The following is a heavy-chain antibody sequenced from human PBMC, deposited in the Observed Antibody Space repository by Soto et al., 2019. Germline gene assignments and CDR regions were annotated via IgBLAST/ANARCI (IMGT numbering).Heavy chain of an antibody. CDR3: VKGAGGDS. Sequence: EVQLVQSGGGLVQPGRSLRVSCVASGFNFRGFRMGWVRQAPGKGLEWVANIKTDGSETHYADSAKGRFTISRDNAENSLHLQLNNLGLDDAAVYYYVKGAGGDSWGQGTPVAVSP. CDR1: GFNFRGFR. D-gene: IGHD3-10*01. J-gene: IGHJ4*02. V-gene: IGHV3-7*05. CDR2: IKTDGSET.